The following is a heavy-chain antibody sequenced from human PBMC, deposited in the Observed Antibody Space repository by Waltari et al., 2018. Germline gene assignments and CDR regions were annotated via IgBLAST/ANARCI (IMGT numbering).Heavy chain of an antibody. V-gene: IGHV3-30*18. D-gene: IGHD3-3*01. J-gene: IGHJ4*02. CDR1: GFTFSSYG. CDR3: AKDRYDFWSGSPSGFDY. Sequence: QVQLVESGGGVVQPGRSLRLSCAASGFTFSSYGMHWFRQAPGKGLEWVAVISYDGSNKYYADSVKGRFTISRDNSKNTLYLQMNSLRAEDTAVYYCAKDRYDFWSGSPSGFDYWGQGTLVTVSS. CDR2: ISYDGSNK.